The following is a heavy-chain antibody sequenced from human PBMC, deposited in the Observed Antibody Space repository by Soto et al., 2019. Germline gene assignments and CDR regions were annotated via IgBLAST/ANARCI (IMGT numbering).Heavy chain of an antibody. CDR3: ARHSYASSGYSRYYFHY. J-gene: IGHJ4*02. CDR2: IIPIFGTT. V-gene: IGHV1-69*12. Sequence: QVQLVQSGAEVKKPGSSVKVSCKASGGTFSRYAISWVRQAPGQGLEWMGGIIPIFGTTNYAQKFQGRVTITADESTSTAYLALSSLRSEDTAVYYCARHSYASSGYSRYYFHYWGQGALVTVSS. D-gene: IGHD3-22*01. CDR1: GGTFSRYA.